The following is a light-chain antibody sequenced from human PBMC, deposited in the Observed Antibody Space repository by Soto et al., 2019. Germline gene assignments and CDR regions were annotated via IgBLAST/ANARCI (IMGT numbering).Light chain of an antibody. J-gene: IGKJ4*01. CDR2: GAS. Sequence: EIVLTQSPGNLSLSPGERATLSCRASQSVRSSYLAWYQQKPDQAPRPLIYGASSRATGIPDRFSGSGSGTDFTLTISRLEPEDFAVYYCQQYGSSTTFGGGTKV. V-gene: IGKV3-20*01. CDR1: QSVRSSY. CDR3: QQYGSSTT.